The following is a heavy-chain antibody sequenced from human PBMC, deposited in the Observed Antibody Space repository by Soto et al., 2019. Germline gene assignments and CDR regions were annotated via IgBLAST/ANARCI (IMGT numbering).Heavy chain of an antibody. Sequence: QITLKESSPTLVKPTQTLTLTCTFSGFSLTTSGVGVGWIRQPPGKALECLALIYWDDDKRYSPSLQSRLSITKDTSKNQVVLTMTNMDPVDTATYYCAHIPSYYQYDWFDPWGQGTLVTVSS. D-gene: IGHD3-10*01. CDR2: IYWDDDK. CDR1: GFSLTTSGVG. J-gene: IGHJ5*02. V-gene: IGHV2-5*02. CDR3: AHIPSYYQYDWFDP.